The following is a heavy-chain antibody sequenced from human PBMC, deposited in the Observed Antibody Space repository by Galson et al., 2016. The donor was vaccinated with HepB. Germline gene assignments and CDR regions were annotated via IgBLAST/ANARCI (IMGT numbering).Heavy chain of an antibody. Sequence: SVKVSCKASGYTFSNYDINWVRQATGQGLEWMGWMNPNSGNTGFAQKFQGRISMTRDTSMSTAYLDLSSLKSDDTAVYYCARGMKSRRKVFLGVLSPFFLASWGQGTLVTVSS. J-gene: IGHJ4*02. CDR3: ARGMKSRRKVFLGVLSPFFLAS. CDR1: GYTFSNYD. D-gene: IGHD3-3*01. CDR2: MNPNSGNT. V-gene: IGHV1-8*01.